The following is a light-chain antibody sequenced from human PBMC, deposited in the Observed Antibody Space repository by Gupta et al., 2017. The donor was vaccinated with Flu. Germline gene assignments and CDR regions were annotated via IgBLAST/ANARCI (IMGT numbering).Light chain of an antibody. J-gene: IGLJ2*01. CDR2: RNN. CDR3: AAWDDSLSAL. CDR1: SSNIVSNY. Sequence: QSVLTQPPSASGTPGQRVTISCSGSSSNIVSNYVYWYQQLPGTAPKLLIYRNNQRPSGVPDRFSGSKSGTSASLAISGLRSEDEADYYCAAWDDSLSALFGGGTKLTVL. V-gene: IGLV1-47*01.